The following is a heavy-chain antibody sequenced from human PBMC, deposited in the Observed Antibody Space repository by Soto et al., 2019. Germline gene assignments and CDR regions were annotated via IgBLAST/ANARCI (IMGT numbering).Heavy chain of an antibody. CDR2: INPSGGST. Sequence: GASVKVSCKASGYTFTSYYMHWVRQAPGQGLEWMGIINPSGGSTSYAQKFQGRVTMTRDTSTSTVYMELSSLRSEDTAVYYCARGVVGNYYDSSGYYPKTEWFDPWGQGTLVTVSS. J-gene: IGHJ5*02. D-gene: IGHD3-22*01. CDR1: GYTFTSYY. CDR3: ARGVVGNYYDSSGYYPKTEWFDP. V-gene: IGHV1-46*01.